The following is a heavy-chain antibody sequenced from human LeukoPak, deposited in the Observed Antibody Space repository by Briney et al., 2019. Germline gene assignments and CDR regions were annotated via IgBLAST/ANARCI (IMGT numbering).Heavy chain of an antibody. CDR1: EGTCSGYA. D-gene: IGHD6-19*01. Sequence: YVSEQYSEGTCSGYAINWVRQAPGQGLEWMGGVIPIFGAPNYAHRFQGRLTITTDESTRTAYMNLTSLRSEDTAVYYCARDLRIASSGDWFDPWGQGTLVTVSS. CDR2: VIPIFGAP. J-gene: IGHJ5*02. CDR3: ARDLRIASSGDWFDP. V-gene: IGHV1-69*05.